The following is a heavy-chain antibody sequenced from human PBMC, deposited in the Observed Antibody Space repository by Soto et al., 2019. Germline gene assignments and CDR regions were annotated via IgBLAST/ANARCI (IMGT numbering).Heavy chain of an antibody. CDR2: ITPFNGNT. J-gene: IGHJ6*02. CDR3: ARDAECSSSSGYYYYGMDV. Sequence: SVKVYCKASAYTFTYRYLHWVGQAQGQALEWMGWITPFNGNTNYAQKFQDRVTITRDRSISTAYMELSSLRSEDTAVYYCARDAECSSSSGYYYYGMDVWGQGTTVTVSS. V-gene: IGHV1-45*02. D-gene: IGHD6-6*01. CDR1: AYTFTYRY.